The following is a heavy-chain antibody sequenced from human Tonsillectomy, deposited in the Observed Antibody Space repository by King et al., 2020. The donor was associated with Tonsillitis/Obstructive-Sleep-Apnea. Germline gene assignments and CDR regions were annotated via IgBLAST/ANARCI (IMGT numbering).Heavy chain of an antibody. D-gene: IGHD1-26*01. V-gene: IGHV5-51*01. CDR3: ARSVGSGYFDY. CDR1: GYSFTTYW. Sequence: VQLVESGAEVKKPGESLKISCKGSGYSFTTYWIAWVRQMLGKGLEWMGIIYPGDSDTRYSPSFQGQVPISADKSFTTAYLQCNSLKASDAAMYYCARSVGSGYFDYGGQGTLVAVSS. CDR2: IYPGDSDT. J-gene: IGHJ4*02.